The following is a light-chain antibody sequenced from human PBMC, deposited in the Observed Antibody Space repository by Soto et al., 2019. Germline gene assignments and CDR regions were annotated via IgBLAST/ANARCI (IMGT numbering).Light chain of an antibody. CDR1: SSNIGAGFD. CDR3: QSYDSSLSGVV. J-gene: IGLJ2*01. Sequence: QSVLTQPPSVSGAPGQRVTISCTGSSSNIGAGFDVHWYQHLPGTAPKRLIYGNNNRPSGVPDRFSGSKSGTSASLAITGLQAEDEADYYCQSYDSSLSGVVFGGGTKLTVL. CDR2: GNN. V-gene: IGLV1-40*01.